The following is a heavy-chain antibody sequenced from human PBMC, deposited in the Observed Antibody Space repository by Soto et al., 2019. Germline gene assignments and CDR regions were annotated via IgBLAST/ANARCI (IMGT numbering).Heavy chain of an antibody. CDR2: IYYSGST. V-gene: IGHV4-31*03. D-gene: IGHD6-6*01. CDR1: GGSISSGGYY. Sequence: SETLSLTCTVSGGSISSGGYYWSWIRQHPGKGLEWIGYIYYSGSTYYNPSLKSRVTISVDTSKNQFSLKLSSVTAADTAVYYCARDHSSGYSSSSYFDYWGQGTLVTVSS. J-gene: IGHJ4*02. CDR3: ARDHSSGYSSSSYFDY.